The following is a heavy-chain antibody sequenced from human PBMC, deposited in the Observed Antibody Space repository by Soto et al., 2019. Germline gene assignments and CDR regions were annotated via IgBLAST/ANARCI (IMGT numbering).Heavy chain of an antibody. D-gene: IGHD6-13*01. CDR2: ISSSGSTI. J-gene: IGHJ4*02. V-gene: IGHV3-11*01. Sequence: GGSLRLSCAASGFTFSDYYMSWIRQAPGKGLEWVSYISSSGSTIYYADSVKGRFTISRDNAKNSLYLQMNSLRAEDTALYYCAKDWYTYSSSWYYFDYWGQGTLVTVSS. CDR3: AKDWYTYSSSWYYFDY. CDR1: GFTFSDYY.